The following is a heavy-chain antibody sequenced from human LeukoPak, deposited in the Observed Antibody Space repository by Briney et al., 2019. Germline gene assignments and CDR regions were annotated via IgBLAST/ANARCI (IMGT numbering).Heavy chain of an antibody. V-gene: IGHV3-66*01. Sequence: GGSLRLSCAASGFTVSSNYMSWVRQAPGKGLEWVSVIYSGGSTYYADSVKGRFTISRDNSKNTLYLQMNSLRAEDTAVYYCARDPQGYSSSWFDYWGQGTLVTVSS. CDR3: ARDPQGYSSSWFDY. D-gene: IGHD6-13*01. CDR1: GFTVSSNY. CDR2: IYSGGST. J-gene: IGHJ4*02.